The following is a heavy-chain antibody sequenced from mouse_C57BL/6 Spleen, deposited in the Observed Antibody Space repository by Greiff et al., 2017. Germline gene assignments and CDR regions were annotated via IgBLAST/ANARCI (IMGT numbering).Heavy chain of an antibody. CDR1: GYTFTSYG. CDR3: ARRGVYDYDENWFAY. CDR2: IYPRSGNT. D-gene: IGHD2-4*01. Sequence: QVQLKESGAELARPGASVKLSCKASGYTFTSYGISWVKQRPGQGLEWIGEIYPRSGNTYYNEKFKGKATLTADKSSSTAYMELRSLTSEDSAVYFCARRGVYDYDENWFAYWGQGTLVTVSA. J-gene: IGHJ3*01. V-gene: IGHV1-81*01.